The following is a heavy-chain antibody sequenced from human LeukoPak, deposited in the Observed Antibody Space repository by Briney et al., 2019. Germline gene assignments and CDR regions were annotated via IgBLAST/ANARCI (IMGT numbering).Heavy chain of an antibody. D-gene: IGHD3-9*01. CDR2: ISYDGSNK. V-gene: IGHV3-30*04. J-gene: IGHJ4*02. CDR1: GFTFSSYA. Sequence: GGSLRLSCAASGFTFSSYAMHWVRQAPGKGLEWVAVISYDGSNKYYADSVKGRFTISRDNSKNTLYLQMNSLRAEDTAVYYCAKVLRYFDWYPIPFDYWGQGTLVTVSS. CDR3: AKVLRYFDWYPIPFDY.